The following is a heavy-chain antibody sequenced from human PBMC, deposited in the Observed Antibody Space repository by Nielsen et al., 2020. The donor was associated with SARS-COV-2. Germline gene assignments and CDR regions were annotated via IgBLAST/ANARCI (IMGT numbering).Heavy chain of an antibody. CDR3: AREGRNLPLDY. CDR2: IYTDGST. V-gene: IGHV3-53*01. CDR1: GFTVSSNY. Sequence: LSLTCAATGFTVSSNYMSWVRQAAGKGLDWVSVIYTDGSTSYADSVKGRFTISRDNGKNSLYLQMNSLRVEDTAVYYCAREGRNLPLDYWGQGTLVTVSS. J-gene: IGHJ4*02.